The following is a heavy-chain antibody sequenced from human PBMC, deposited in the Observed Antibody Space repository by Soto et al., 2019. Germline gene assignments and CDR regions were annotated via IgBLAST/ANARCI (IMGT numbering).Heavy chain of an antibody. Sequence: QVQVVQSGPELKKPGASVKVSCKAQGYIFTKYGIGWVRQAPGHGLEWMGLINDYNGDRKVAQKFQDRVSMTTDTATDTAYMELKSLRSGDTAVYYCARLQLGGDRMLNWFDPWGQGTLVTVSS. J-gene: IGHJ5*02. CDR2: INDYNGDR. V-gene: IGHV1-18*01. CDR1: GYIFTKYG. D-gene: IGHD2-21*02. CDR3: ARLQLGGDRMLNWFDP.